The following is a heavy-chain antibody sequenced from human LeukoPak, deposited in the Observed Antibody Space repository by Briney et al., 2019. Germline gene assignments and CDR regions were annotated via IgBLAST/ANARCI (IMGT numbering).Heavy chain of an antibody. Sequence: SETLSLTCTVSGGSISSHYWSWIRQPPGKGLEWIGYIYYSGSTNYNPSLKSRATISVDTSKNQFSLKLGSVTAADTAVYYCASLGPTISGVVDSYMDVWGKGTTVTVSS. CDR3: ASLGPTISGVVDSYMDV. CDR1: GGSISSHY. CDR2: IYYSGST. J-gene: IGHJ6*03. V-gene: IGHV4-59*11. D-gene: IGHD3-3*01.